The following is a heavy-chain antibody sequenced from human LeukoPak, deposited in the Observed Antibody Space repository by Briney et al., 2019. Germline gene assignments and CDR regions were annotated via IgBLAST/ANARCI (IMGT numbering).Heavy chain of an antibody. CDR3: ARAFSGYDRLYYYYYYMDV. D-gene: IGHD5-12*01. V-gene: IGHV1-18*01. CDR1: GYTFTSYG. J-gene: IGHJ6*03. CDR2: ISAYNGNT. Sequence: ASVKVSCKASGYTFTSYGISWVRQAPGQGLEWMGWISAYNGNTNYAQKLQGRVTMTTDTSTSTAYMELRSLRPDDTAVYYCARAFSGYDRLYYYYYYMDVWGKGTTVTVSS.